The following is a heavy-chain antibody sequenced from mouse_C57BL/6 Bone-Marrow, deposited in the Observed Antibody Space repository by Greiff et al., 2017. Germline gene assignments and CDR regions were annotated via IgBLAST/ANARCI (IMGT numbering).Heavy chain of an antibody. J-gene: IGHJ2*01. V-gene: IGHV1-63*01. D-gene: IGHD1-1*01. CDR3: ARSGITTAVATYYFDY. Sequence: QVQLQQSGAELVRPGTSVKMSCKASGYTFTNYWIGWAKQRPGHGLEWIGDIYPGGGYTNYNEKFKGKATLTADKSSSTAYMQFSSLTSEDSAIYYGARSGITTAVATYYFDYWGQGTTLTVSS. CDR1: GYTFTNYW. CDR2: IYPGGGYT.